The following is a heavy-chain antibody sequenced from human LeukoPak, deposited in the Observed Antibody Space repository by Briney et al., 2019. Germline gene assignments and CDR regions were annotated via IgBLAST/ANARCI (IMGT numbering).Heavy chain of an antibody. CDR1: GFTFSSYG. J-gene: IGHJ4*02. CDR2: IWYDGSNK. V-gene: IGHV3-33*01. D-gene: IGHD2-2*01. Sequence: GRSLRLSCAASGFTFSSYGMHWVRKAPGKGLERVAVIWYDGSNKYYADSVKGRFTISRDNSKNTLYLQMNSLRAEDTAVYYCARDRDEYCSSTSCYHRFDYWGQGTLVTVSS. CDR3: ARDRDEYCSSTSCYHRFDY.